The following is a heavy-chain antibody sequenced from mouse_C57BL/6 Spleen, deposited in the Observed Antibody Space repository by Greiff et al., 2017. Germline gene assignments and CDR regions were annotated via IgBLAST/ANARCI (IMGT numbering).Heavy chain of an antibody. V-gene: IGHV1-26*01. D-gene: IGHD2-2*01. CDR3: ARGGYGYDRFAY. Sequence: VQLQQSGPELVKPGASVKISCKASGYTFTDYYMNWVKQSHGKSLEWIGDINPNNGGTSYNQKFKGKATLTVDKSSSTAYMELRSLTSEDSAVYYCARGGYGYDRFAYWGQGTLVTVSA. J-gene: IGHJ3*01. CDR2: INPNNGGT. CDR1: GYTFTDYY.